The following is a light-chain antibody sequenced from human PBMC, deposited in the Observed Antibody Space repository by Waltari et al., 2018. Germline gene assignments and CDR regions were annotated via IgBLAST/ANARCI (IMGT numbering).Light chain of an antibody. J-gene: IGKJ2*01. V-gene: IGKV4-1*01. Sequence: IVMTQYSEALAVFLVERSTINCKSTQSVLYSSNNKNYLAWYQQKPGQPPKLLIYWASFRESGVPDRFSGSGSGTDFTLTISSLQAEDVAVYYCQQYYSTPYTFGQGTKLEIK. CDR3: QQYYSTPYT. CDR1: QSVLYSSNNKNY. CDR2: WAS.